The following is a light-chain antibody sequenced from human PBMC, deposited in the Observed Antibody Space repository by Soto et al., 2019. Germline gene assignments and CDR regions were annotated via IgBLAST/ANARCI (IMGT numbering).Light chain of an antibody. Sequence: QSVLNQAAPVFGAPGPSIPISRTGTSRVVGGYNYVSWYQQHPGKAPKLMIYDVSNRPSGVSNRFSGSKSGNTASLTISGLQAEDEADYYCSSYTSSSPYVFGTGTKVTVL. CDR3: SSYTSSSPYV. J-gene: IGLJ1*01. CDR1: SRVVGGYNY. V-gene: IGLV2-14*01. CDR2: DVS.